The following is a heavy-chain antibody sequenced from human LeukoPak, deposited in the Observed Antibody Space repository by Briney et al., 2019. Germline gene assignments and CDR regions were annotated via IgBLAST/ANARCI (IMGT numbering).Heavy chain of an antibody. V-gene: IGHV4-59*01. D-gene: IGHD1-14*01. J-gene: IGHJ3*02. CDR1: GGSISSYY. CDR3: ARDLDGMADAFDI. CDR2: IYYSGST. Sequence: SETLSLTCTVSGGSISSYYWSWIRQPPGKGLGWIGYIYYSGSTNYNPSLKSRVTISVDTSKNQFSLKLSSVTAADTAVYYCARDLDGMADAFDIWGQGTMVTVSS.